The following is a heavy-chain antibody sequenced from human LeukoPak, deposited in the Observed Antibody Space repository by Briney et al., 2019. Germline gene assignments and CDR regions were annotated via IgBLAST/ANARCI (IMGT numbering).Heavy chain of an antibody. J-gene: IGHJ1*01. CDR2: IYSRGRT. CDR3: ASGIAAAGVHFQH. CDR1: GGAITTGGSY. D-gene: IGHD6-13*01. Sequence: LQTLSLTCTVSGGAITTGGSYWSWIRHHPGKGLEWIGYIYSRGRTYYNPSLKSRVTISVDTSKNQFSLKLSSVTAADTAVYYCASGIAAAGVHFQHWGQGTLVTVSS. V-gene: IGHV4-31*03.